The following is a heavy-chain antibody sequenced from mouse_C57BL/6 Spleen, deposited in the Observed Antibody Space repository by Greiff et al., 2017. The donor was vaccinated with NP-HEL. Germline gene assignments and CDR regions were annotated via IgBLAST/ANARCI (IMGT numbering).Heavy chain of an antibody. V-gene: IGHV1-61*01. Sequence: QVQLQQPGAELVRPGSSVKLSCKASGYTFTSYWMDWVKQRPGQGLEWIGNIYPSDSETHYNQKFKDKATLTVDKSSSTAYMQLSSLTSEDSAVYYCARDYYGSYWYFDVWGTGTTVTVSS. J-gene: IGHJ1*03. D-gene: IGHD1-1*01. CDR3: ARDYYGSYWYFDV. CDR2: IYPSDSET. CDR1: GYTFTSYW.